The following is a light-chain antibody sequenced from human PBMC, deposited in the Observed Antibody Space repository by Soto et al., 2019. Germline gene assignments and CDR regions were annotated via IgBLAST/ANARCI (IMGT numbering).Light chain of an antibody. J-gene: IGKJ1*01. CDR3: QQYDTSPRT. Sequence: EVMLTQSPGTLSWSPGERATLSCRASQSVSSNYLAWYQQKSGQAPRLLIYGASNRATGIPDRFSGSGSGTDFTLTIRRLEPEDFAVYYFQQYDTSPRTFGQGTKVEFK. CDR2: GAS. CDR1: QSVSSNY. V-gene: IGKV3-20*01.